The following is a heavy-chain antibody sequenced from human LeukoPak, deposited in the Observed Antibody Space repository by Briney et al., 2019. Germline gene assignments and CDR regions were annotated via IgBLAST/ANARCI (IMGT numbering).Heavy chain of an antibody. J-gene: IGHJ4*02. V-gene: IGHV4-59*01. D-gene: IGHD6-19*01. Sequence: SETLSLTCTVSGGSISSYYWSWIRHPPGKGLEWIGYIYYSEDTNYNPSLKSRVTISVDTSKNQFSLKLTSVTAADTAVYYCATARYSSGWSFHFDYWGQGTLVTVSS. CDR1: GGSISSYY. CDR2: IYYSEDT. CDR3: ATARYSSGWSFHFDY.